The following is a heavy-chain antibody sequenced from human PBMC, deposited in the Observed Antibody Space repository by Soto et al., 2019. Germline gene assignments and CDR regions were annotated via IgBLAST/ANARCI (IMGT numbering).Heavy chain of an antibody. CDR3: ARAVWGGSQEFDN. CDR1: GFNFAGYF. Sequence: GASVKVSCKASGFNFAGYFLHWVRQAPGQGLELMGWINPNSGATKDAQKFQGRVTMTWDTSISSAYIELVSLRFDDAAVYYCARAVWGGSQEFDNWGQGTRVTVYS. V-gene: IGHV1-2*02. CDR2: INPNSGAT. D-gene: IGHD3-16*01. J-gene: IGHJ4*02.